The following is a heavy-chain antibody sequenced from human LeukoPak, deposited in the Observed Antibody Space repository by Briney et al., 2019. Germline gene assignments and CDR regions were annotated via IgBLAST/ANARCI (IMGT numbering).Heavy chain of an antibody. CDR3: ARGRGVGSSSGWVYFDY. Sequence: PGGSLRLSCAASGFTFSSYGMHWVRQAPGKGLEWVAFIRYDGSNKYYADSVKGRFTISRDNSRNTLYLQMNSLRAEDTAVYYCARGRGVGSSSGWVYFDYWGQGTLVTVSS. CDR1: GFTFSSYG. CDR2: IRYDGSNK. D-gene: IGHD6-19*01. J-gene: IGHJ4*02. V-gene: IGHV3-30*02.